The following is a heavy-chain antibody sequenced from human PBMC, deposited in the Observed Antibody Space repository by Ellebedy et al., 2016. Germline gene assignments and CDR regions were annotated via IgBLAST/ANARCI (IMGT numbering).Heavy chain of an antibody. D-gene: IGHD1-20*01. CDR1: GFSLTTYS. V-gene: IGHV3-48*02. Sequence: GESLKIPCAASGFSLTTYSMNWVRQTPGKGLEWISYIAGSSNTMFYADSMEGRFTISRDNAKNSLFLQMNSLTDEDTAVYYCARGALTGTTRYFDFWGQGTLVTVSS. CDR3: ARGALTGTTRYFDF. J-gene: IGHJ4*02. CDR2: IAGSSNTM.